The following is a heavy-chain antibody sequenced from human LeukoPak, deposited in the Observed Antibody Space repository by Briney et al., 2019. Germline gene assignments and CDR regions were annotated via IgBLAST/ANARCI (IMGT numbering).Heavy chain of an antibody. CDR2: ISPNSGGT. Sequence: ASVKVSCTASGYSFNDYCIHWVRQAPGQGLEWMGWISPNSGGTNYAQNFQGRVTVTRDTSITTAYMEPSGLTSDDTDLYYCARNYGGTSKYFDYWGQGTLVTVSS. V-gene: IGHV1-2*02. J-gene: IGHJ4*02. CDR3: ARNYGGTSKYFDY. D-gene: IGHD4-23*01. CDR1: GYSFNDYC.